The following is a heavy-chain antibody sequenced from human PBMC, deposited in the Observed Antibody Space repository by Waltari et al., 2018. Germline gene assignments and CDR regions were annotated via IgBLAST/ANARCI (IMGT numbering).Heavy chain of an antibody. CDR2: IKNKANSYIT. V-gene: IGHV3-72*01. CDR3: TRESLGAFDI. Sequence: EVQLVESGGGLVQPGGSLRLSCAASGFTFSDYHLDWVRQAPGKGLEWVGRIKNKANSYITEYAASVKGRFTVSRDDSKNSQYLQMNSLKTEDTAVYYCTRESLGAFDIWGQGTMVTVSS. CDR1: GFTFSDYH. J-gene: IGHJ3*02.